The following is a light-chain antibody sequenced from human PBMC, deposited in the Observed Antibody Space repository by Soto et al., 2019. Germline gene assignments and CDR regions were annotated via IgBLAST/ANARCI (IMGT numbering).Light chain of an antibody. V-gene: IGKV1-39*01. J-gene: IGKJ5*01. CDR2: AAS. CDR3: QQSYSTLLIT. Sequence: DIQMTQSPSSLSASVGDRVTITCQASQSISTYLNWYQQKPGKAPKLLIYAASSLQSGVPSRFSGSVSGTDFTLTISSLQPEDFATYYCQQSYSTLLITFGQGTRLEI. CDR1: QSISTY.